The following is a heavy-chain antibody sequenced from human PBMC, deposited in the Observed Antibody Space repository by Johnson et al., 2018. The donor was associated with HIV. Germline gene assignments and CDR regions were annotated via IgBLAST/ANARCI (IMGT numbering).Heavy chain of an antibody. V-gene: IGHV3-9*01. CDR2: ISWNSGSI. CDR3: TTDLASDALDI. CDR1: GFTFSTYG. J-gene: IGHJ3*02. Sequence: VQLVESGGGVVQPGRSLRLSCEASGFTFSTYGMHWVRQAPVKGLEWVSGISWNSGSIGYADSVKGRFTISRDNAKNSLYLQMNSLKTEDTAVYYCTTDLASDALDIWGQGTMVTVSS.